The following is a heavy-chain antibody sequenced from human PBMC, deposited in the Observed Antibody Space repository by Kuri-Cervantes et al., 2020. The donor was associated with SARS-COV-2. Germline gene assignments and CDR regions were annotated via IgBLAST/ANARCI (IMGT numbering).Heavy chain of an antibody. CDR3: ARVGGGSYYDY. Sequence: SGPTLVKPTQTLTLTCTFSGFSLSTSGMRVSWIRQPPGKALEWLARIDWDDDKFYSTSLETRLTISKDTSKNQVVLTMTNMDPVDTAAYYCARVGGGSYYDYWGQGTLVTVSS. J-gene: IGHJ4*02. V-gene: IGHV2-70*04. D-gene: IGHD1-26*01. CDR2: IDWDDDK. CDR1: GFSLSTSGMR.